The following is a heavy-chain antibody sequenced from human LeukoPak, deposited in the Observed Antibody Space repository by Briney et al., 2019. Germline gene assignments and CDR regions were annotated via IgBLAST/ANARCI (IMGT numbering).Heavy chain of an antibody. Sequence: SETVSLTCAVYGGSFSGYYWSWIRQPPGKGLEWIGEINHSGSTNYNPSLKSRVTISVDTSKNQFSLKLSSVTAADMAVYYCARGGYSYGTFDYWGQGTLVTVSS. CDR2: INHSGST. D-gene: IGHD5-18*01. CDR3: ARGGYSYGTFDY. V-gene: IGHV4-34*01. CDR1: GGSFSGYY. J-gene: IGHJ4*02.